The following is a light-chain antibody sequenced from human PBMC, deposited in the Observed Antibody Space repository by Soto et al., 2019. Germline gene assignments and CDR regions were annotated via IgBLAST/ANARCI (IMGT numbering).Light chain of an antibody. V-gene: IGKV3-11*01. Sequence: EIVLTQSPATLSLSPGERATLSCRASQSVSSYLAWYQQKPGQAPRLLLYDASNRATGIPARFSGGGSGTDSTLTISNLEPEDFAVYYCHQRNNWPPAFGQGTRVEIK. CDR1: QSVSSY. CDR3: HQRNNWPPA. CDR2: DAS. J-gene: IGKJ5*01.